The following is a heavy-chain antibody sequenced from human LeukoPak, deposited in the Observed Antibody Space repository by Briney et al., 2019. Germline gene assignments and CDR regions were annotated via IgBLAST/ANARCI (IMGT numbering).Heavy chain of an antibody. CDR1: GYRFPTSW. Sequence: GESLKISCKGSGYRFPTSWIAWVRQMPGKGFEWMGVIYPDDPDTIYNPSFEGRVTFSVDKSISTAYLQWSSLKASDTAIYYCARGAYGSGSSYNFYGMDVWGQGTPVAVSS. CDR3: ARGAYGSGSSYNFYGMDV. D-gene: IGHD3-10*01. V-gene: IGHV5-51*01. J-gene: IGHJ6*02. CDR2: IYPDDPDT.